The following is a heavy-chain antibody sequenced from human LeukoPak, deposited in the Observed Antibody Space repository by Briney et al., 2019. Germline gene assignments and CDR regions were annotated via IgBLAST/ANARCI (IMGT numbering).Heavy chain of an antibody. V-gene: IGHV4-61*08. CDR1: GDSFKSGAYY. CDR3: ARDKGPYWYFDL. CDR2: IYNSGTT. Sequence: TSETLSLTCSVSGDSFKSGAYYWSWIRQHPGKGLEWIGNIYNSGTTDYNPSLKSRVTISLDTSKNQISLKLSSVTAADTAVYYCARDKGPYWYFDLWGRGTLVTVSS. J-gene: IGHJ2*01.